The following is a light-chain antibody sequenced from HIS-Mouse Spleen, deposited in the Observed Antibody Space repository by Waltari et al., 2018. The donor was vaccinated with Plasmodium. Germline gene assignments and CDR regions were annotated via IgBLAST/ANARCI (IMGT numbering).Light chain of an antibody. Sequence: SYELTQPPSVSVSPGQTASITCPGYKLGVKYACWYQQKPGQSPVLVIYQDSKRPSGIPERFSGSNSGNTATLTISGTQAMDEADYYCQAWDSSTDYVFGTGTKVTVL. V-gene: IGLV3-1*01. CDR1: KLGVKY. CDR3: QAWDSSTDYV. CDR2: QDS. J-gene: IGLJ1*01.